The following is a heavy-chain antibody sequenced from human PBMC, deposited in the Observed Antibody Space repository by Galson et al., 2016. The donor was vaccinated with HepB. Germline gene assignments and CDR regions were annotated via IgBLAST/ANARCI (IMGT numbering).Heavy chain of an antibody. CDR3: ARGPRAAFDI. Sequence: TLSLTCAVSGGSISSGGYSWSWIRQPPGKGLEWIGFIYHSGSTYYNSSLKSRVTISVDTFKNQFSLKLSSVTAADAAMYYCARGPRAAFDIWGQGTMVTVSS. CDR1: GGSISSGGYS. J-gene: IGHJ3*02. CDR2: IYHSGST. V-gene: IGHV4-30-2*01.